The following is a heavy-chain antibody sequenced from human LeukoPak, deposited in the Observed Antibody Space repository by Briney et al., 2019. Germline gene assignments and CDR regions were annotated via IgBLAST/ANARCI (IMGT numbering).Heavy chain of an antibody. CDR3: ARDYKFAFYN. Sequence: GGSVTLLCAASGFRFSVYCMNWARQAPGEGLEWISYIRICSGNTKYTHSVRGRFSISGDKAKNSLYLYMSRLRVQDTGLYYCARDYKFAFYNWGKGAMVTVSS. V-gene: IGHV3-48*01. J-gene: IGHJ4*02. CDR1: GFRFSVYC. CDR2: IRICSGNT. D-gene: IGHD1-1*01.